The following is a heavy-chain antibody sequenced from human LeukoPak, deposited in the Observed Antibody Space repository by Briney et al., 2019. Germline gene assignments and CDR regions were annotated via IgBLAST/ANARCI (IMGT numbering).Heavy chain of an antibody. CDR1: GFTFSSYA. CDR2: ISGSGGST. V-gene: IGHV3-23*01. D-gene: IGHD3-10*01. Sequence: GGSLRLSCAASGFTFSSYAMSWVRQAPGKGLEWVSAISGSGGSTYYADSVKGRFTIPRDKSKNTLYLQMNSLRAEDTAVYYCAVLWVPPLLWFGDEFDCWGQGALVTAS. CDR3: AVLWVPPLLWFGDEFDC. J-gene: IGHJ4*02.